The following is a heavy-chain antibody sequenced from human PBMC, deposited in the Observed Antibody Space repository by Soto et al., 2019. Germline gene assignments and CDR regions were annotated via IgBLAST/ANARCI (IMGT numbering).Heavy chain of an antibody. CDR1: GFSLTTSGVG. Sequence: QITLNESGPTQVKPRQTLTMTCTFSGFSLTTSGVGVGWIRQSPGKAPEWLALIYWDDDKHYSPSLKSRLTITNDTSKNQVVLTMADFDPADTATYYCAHRVLRTVFGLVTTTAIYFDFWGQGTPVAVSS. V-gene: IGHV2-5*02. CDR2: IYWDDDK. J-gene: IGHJ4*02. CDR3: AHRVLRTVFGLVTTTAIYFDF. D-gene: IGHD3-3*01.